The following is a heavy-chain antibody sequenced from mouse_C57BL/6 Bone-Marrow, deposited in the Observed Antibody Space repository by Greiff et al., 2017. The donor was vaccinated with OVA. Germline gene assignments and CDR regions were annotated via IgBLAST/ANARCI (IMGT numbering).Heavy chain of an antibody. CDR2: ISYDGSN. J-gene: IGHJ3*01. CDR1: GYSITSGYY. V-gene: IGHV3-6*01. CDR3: AREMIYYDYDDGSWFAY. Sequence: EVKLVESGPGLVKPSQSLSLTCSVTGYSITSGYYWNWIRQFPGNKLEWMGYISYDGSNNYNPSLKNRISITRDTSKNQFFLKLNSVTTEDTATYYCAREMIYYDYDDGSWFAYWGQGTLVTVSA. D-gene: IGHD2-4*01.